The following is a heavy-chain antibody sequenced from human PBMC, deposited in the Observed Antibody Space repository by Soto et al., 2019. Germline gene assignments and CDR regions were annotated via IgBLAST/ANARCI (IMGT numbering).Heavy chain of an antibody. J-gene: IGHJ4*02. CDR3: ARADSGYDDGSY. CDR2: ISSSSSYI. V-gene: IGHV3-21*01. D-gene: IGHD5-12*01. CDR1: GFTFSSNS. Sequence: EVELVESGGGLVKPGGSLRLSCAASGFTFSSNSMNWVRQAPGKGLEWVSSISSSSSYIYYADSVKGRFTISRDNAKNSLYLQMNSLRAEDTAVYYCARADSGYDDGSYWGQGTLVTVSS.